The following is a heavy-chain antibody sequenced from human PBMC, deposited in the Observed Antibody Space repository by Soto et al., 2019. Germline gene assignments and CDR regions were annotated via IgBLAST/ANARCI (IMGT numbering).Heavy chain of an antibody. CDR2: KNQDGGDN. J-gene: IGHJ5*02. CDR1: GFTFGIHW. Sequence: EVQVVESGGGLVQPGGSLRLSCAASGFTFGIHWLTWVRQVPGKGLEWVANKNQDGGDNYYLASVKGRFIISRDNAKDSLYLQMNRLRVEDTAVYYCATSMRHTLDPWGQGTLVTVS. D-gene: IGHD2-21*01. CDR3: ATSMRHTLDP. V-gene: IGHV3-7*01.